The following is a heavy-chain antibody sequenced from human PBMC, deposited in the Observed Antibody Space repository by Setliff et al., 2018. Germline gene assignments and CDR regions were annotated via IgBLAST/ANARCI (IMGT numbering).Heavy chain of an antibody. D-gene: IGHD1-7*01. CDR2: TIPLLPLP. CDR1: GGSFA. J-gene: IGHJ6*03. CDR3: ARSAISGTTKKYYYYMDV. V-gene: IGHV1-69*10. Sequence: SVKVSCKASGGSFAITWVRQAPGQGLEWMGGTIPLLPLPNYAVKFQGRVGITADKSTNTAYMELSSLTYEGTAVYYCARSAISGTTKKYYYYMDVWGQGTTVTVSS.